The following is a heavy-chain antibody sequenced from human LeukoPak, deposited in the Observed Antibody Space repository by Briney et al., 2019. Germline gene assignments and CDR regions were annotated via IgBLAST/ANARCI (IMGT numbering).Heavy chain of an antibody. CDR3: ASPWGRWFGELIWYFDL. Sequence: GASVKVSCKASGYTFTAYYIHWVRQAPGQGLEWMGWINPNSGGTNYAQRFQGRVTMTRDTSITTAYMELGRLRFDDTAVYYCASPWGRWFGELIWYFDLWGRGTLVTVSS. CDR2: INPNSGGT. CDR1: GYTFTAYY. J-gene: IGHJ2*01. D-gene: IGHD3-10*01. V-gene: IGHV1-2*02.